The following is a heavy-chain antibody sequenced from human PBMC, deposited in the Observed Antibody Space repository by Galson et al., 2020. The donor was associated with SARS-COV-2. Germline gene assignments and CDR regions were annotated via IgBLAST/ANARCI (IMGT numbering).Heavy chain of an antibody. D-gene: IGHD1-1*01. Sequence: SETLSLTCTVSGGSISSGGYYWSWIRQHPGKGLEWIGYIYYSGSTYYNPSLKSRVTISIDTSNNQFSLRLSPVTAADTALYYCAGYESDTRAVGSWGQGTLVTVSS. J-gene: IGHJ5*02. CDR2: IYYSGST. CDR3: AGYESDTRAVGS. V-gene: IGHV4-31*03. CDR1: GGSISSGGYY.